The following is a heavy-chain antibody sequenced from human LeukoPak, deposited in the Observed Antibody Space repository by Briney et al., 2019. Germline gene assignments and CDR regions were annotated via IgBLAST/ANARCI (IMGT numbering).Heavy chain of an antibody. V-gene: IGHV4-59*11. D-gene: IGHD4/OR15-4a*01. Sequence: SETLSLTCNVSGGSISGHYWSWIRQPPGKGLEWIGYIYYSGTTSYKPSLRSRVTMSVDTSKNQFSLRLNSVTAADTAVYYCARMGAIAGASANPDHWGQGTLVIVSS. CDR1: GGSISGHY. CDR3: ARMGAIAGASANPDH. CDR2: IYYSGTT. J-gene: IGHJ4*02.